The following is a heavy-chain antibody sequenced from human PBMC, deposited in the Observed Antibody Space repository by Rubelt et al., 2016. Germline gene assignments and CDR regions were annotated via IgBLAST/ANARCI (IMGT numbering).Heavy chain of an antibody. CDR2: ISSSSYI. CDR1: EFSFRTYA. Sequence: GGALVQPGGSLRLSCAASEFSFRTYAMTWVRQAPGKGLEWVSSISSSSYIYYADSVKGRFTISRDNAKNSVSLQMNSLRAEDTAVYYCARGGEFCSSTSCYEWDYWGQGTLVTVSS. V-gene: IGHV3-69-1*01. D-gene: IGHD2-2*01. J-gene: IGHJ4*02. CDR3: ARGGEFCSSTSCYEWDY.